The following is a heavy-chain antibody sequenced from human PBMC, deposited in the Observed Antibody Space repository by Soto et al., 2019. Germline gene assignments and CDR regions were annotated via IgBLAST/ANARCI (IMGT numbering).Heavy chain of an antibody. V-gene: IGHV3-23*01. CDR3: AKFTGNYVSYMDV. CDR2: ISGSGGST. D-gene: IGHD1-7*01. CDR1: GFAFSSYA. J-gene: IGHJ6*03. Sequence: PGGSLRLSCAASGFAFSSYAMDWVRQAPGKGLEWVSAISGSGGSTYYADSVKGWFTISRDNFKNTLYLQMNTLRAEDTAVYYCAKFTGNYVSYMDVWGNGTTVTVSS.